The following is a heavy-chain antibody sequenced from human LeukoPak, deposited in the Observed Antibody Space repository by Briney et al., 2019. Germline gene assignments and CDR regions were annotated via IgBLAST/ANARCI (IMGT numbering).Heavy chain of an antibody. CDR2: INPNSGGT. CDR1: GYTFTGYY. J-gene: IGHJ4*02. CDR3: ARAGTVEMTPLDY. Sequence: ASVKVSCKASGYTFTGYYMHWVRQAPGQGLEWMGWINPNSGGTNYAQKFPGWVTMTRDTSISTAYMELSRLRSDDTAVYYCARAGTVEMTPLDYWGQGTLVTVSP. V-gene: IGHV1-2*04. D-gene: IGHD5-24*01.